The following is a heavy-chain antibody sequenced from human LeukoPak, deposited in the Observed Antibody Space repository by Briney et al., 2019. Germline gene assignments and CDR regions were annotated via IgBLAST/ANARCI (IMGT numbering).Heavy chain of an antibody. CDR2: ISAYNGNT. CDR1: GYTFTSYG. CDR3: ATMDIVLILLAY. Sequence: ASVKVSCKASGYTFTSYGISWVRQAPGQGLEWMGWISAYNGNTNYAQKLQGRVTMTTDTSTSTAYMELRSLRSDDTAVYYCATMDIVLILLAYWGQGTMVTVSS. J-gene: IGHJ4*02. V-gene: IGHV1-18*01. D-gene: IGHD2-8*01.